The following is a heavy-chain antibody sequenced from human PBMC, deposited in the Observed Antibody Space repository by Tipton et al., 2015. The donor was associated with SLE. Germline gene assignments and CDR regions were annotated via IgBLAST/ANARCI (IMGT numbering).Heavy chain of an antibody. V-gene: IGHV3-30-3*01. J-gene: IGHJ4*02. D-gene: IGHD1-14*01. Sequence: SLRLSCAASGFTFSSYAMHWVRQAPGKGLEWVAVISYDGSNKYYADSVKGRFTISRDNAKNSLYLQMNSLRAEDTAVYYCAKDVGDLTGGYFDYWGQGTLVTVSS. CDR3: AKDVGDLTGGYFDY. CDR1: GFTFSSYA. CDR2: ISYDGSNK.